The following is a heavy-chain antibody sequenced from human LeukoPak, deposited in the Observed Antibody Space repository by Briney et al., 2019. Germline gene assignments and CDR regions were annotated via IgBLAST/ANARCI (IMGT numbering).Heavy chain of an antibody. D-gene: IGHD6-19*01. V-gene: IGHV3-48*01. CDR3: ARDRDYSSGWLSDAFDV. CDR1: GFIFSRDS. Sequence: GGSLRLSCAASGFIFSRDSMNWVRQAPGKGLEWISYINGGGSPILYADSVRGRFTISRDNAKNALYLQMDSLRAEDTAVYYCARDRDYSSGWLSDAFDVWGQGTMVTVSS. J-gene: IGHJ3*01. CDR2: INGGGSPI.